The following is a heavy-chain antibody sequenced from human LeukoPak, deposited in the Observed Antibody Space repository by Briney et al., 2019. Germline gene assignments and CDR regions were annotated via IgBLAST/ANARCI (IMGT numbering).Heavy chain of an antibody. CDR3: ARGGSGYPLDY. Sequence: PSETLTITSAGSGISMSSYYWSWIRHPPGTGLEWIGYIYYTGVTNYSPSLKRRLTISLDTAMKQFSLNLRSVTAADTAMYYCARGGSGYPLDYWGQGTLVTVSS. V-gene: IGHV4-59*01. J-gene: IGHJ4*02. D-gene: IGHD3-22*01. CDR2: IYYTGVT. CDR1: GISMSSYY.